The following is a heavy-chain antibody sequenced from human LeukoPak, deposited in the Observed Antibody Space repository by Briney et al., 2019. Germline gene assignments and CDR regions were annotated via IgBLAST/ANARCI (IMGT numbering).Heavy chain of an antibody. J-gene: IGHJ3*01. V-gene: IGHV3-23*01. D-gene: IGHD3-22*01. CDR1: GFTFSSYA. CDR2: ISGTGGRT. Sequence: GGSLRLSCAASGFTFSSYAMSWVRQAPGKGLEWVSAISGTGGRTYYADSVKGRFTISRDNSENTLYLQMNSLRVGDTAVYYCARHSDSPNYPDTDSFDLWGQGTTVTVSS. CDR3: ARHSDSPNYPDTDSFDL.